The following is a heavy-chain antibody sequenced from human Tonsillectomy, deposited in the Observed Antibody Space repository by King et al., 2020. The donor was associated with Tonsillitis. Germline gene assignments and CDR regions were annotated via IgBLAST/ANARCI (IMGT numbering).Heavy chain of an antibody. D-gene: IGHD1-26*01. CDR2: ISGSGDTS. CDR1: GVTFSSYA. V-gene: IGHV3-23*04. CDR3: ALGGAWVGATTLIDY. Sequence: VQLVESGGGLVQPGGSLRLSCVASGVTFSSYAMNWVRQAPGKGLEWVSAISGSGDTSYYVDSVKGRFTISRDNSKNTLYLQMNSLRAEDTALYYCALGGAWVGATTLIDYWGQGTLVTVSS. J-gene: IGHJ4*02.